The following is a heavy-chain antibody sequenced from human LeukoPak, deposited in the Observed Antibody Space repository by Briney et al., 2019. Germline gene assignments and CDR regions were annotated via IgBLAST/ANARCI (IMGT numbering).Heavy chain of an antibody. CDR1: AYNSTTYG. CDR3: ARDSPRLPTLYYFDY. CDR2: ISAYNGNT. V-gene: IGHV1-18*04. Sequence: ASAKNTCKASAYNSTTYGISCWLQDPGQGLQGMGWISAYNGNTNYAQKFQGRVTMTTDTSTSTAYMELRSLRSDDTAVYYCARDSPRLPTLYYFDYWGQGTLVTVSS. D-gene: IGHD6-25*01. J-gene: IGHJ4*02.